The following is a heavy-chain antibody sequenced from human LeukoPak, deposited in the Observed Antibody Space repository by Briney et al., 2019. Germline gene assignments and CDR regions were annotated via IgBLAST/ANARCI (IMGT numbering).Heavy chain of an antibody. D-gene: IGHD2-15*01. V-gene: IGHV3-23*01. CDR1: GFTFSSYA. CDR3: ARACSGGSCYGAFDI. Sequence: GGSLRLSCAASGFTFSSYAMSWVRQAPGKGLEWVSAISGSGGSTYYADSVKGRFTISRDNSKNTLYLQMNSLRAEDTAVYYCARACSGGSCYGAFDIWGQGTMVTISS. CDR2: ISGSGGST. J-gene: IGHJ3*02.